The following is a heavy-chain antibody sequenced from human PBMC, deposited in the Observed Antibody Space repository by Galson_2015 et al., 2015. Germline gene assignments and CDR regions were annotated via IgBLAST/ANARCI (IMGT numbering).Heavy chain of an antibody. CDR1: GFTFSNYA. CDR2: ISDSGDTT. V-gene: IGHV3-23*01. CDR3: AKGFYRGPVGNAFDI. Sequence: SLRLSCAASGFTFSNYAMSRVRQAPGKGLEWVSTISDSGDTTYFADSVRGRFTVSRGNSKNTLYLQINSLRAEDTAVFYCAKGFYRGPVGNAFDIWGQGTMVTVSS. J-gene: IGHJ3*02. D-gene: IGHD6-13*01.